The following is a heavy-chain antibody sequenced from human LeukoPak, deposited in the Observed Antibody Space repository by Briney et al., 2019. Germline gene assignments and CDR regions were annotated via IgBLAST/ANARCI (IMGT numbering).Heavy chain of an antibody. Sequence: GGSLRLSCAASGFTFSSYAMSWARQAPGKGLEWVSAISGSGGSTYYADSVKGRLTISRDNSKNTLYLQMNSLRAEDTAVYYCAKASGEMATITGIDYWGQGTLVTVSS. V-gene: IGHV3-23*01. CDR2: ISGSGGST. J-gene: IGHJ4*02. D-gene: IGHD5-24*01. CDR3: AKASGEMATITGIDY. CDR1: GFTFSSYA.